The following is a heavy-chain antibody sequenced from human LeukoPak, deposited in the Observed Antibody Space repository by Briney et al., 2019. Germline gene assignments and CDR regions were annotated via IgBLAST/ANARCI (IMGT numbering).Heavy chain of an antibody. J-gene: IGHJ4*02. Sequence: SVKVSCKASGGTFSSYAISWVRQAPGQGLEWMGRIIPILGIANYAQKFQGRVTITADKSTSTAYMELSSLRSEDTAVYYCARVDTAMVIDYWGQGTLVTVSS. CDR3: ARVDTAMVIDY. D-gene: IGHD5-18*01. V-gene: IGHV1-69*04. CDR2: IIPILGIA. CDR1: GGTFSSYA.